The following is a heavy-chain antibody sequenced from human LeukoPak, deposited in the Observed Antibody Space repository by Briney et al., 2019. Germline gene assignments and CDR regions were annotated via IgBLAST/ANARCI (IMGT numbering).Heavy chain of an antibody. J-gene: IGHJ4*02. CDR1: GFTFSSYW. Sequence: GGSLRLSCAASGFTFSSYWMSWVRQAPRKGLEWVANIKQDGSEKYYVDSVKGRFTISRDNAQNSLYLQMNSLRAEDTAIYYCVRDRGTYRPIDYWGQGTLVTVSS. CDR2: IKQDGSEK. V-gene: IGHV3-7*03. CDR3: VRDRGTYRPIDY. D-gene: IGHD1-26*01.